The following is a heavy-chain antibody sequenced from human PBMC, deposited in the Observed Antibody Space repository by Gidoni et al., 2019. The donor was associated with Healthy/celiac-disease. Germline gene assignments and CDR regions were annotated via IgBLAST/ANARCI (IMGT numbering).Heavy chain of an antibody. Sequence: QVQLVQSGAEVEKPGSSVKVSCKASGGTFSSYAISWVRQAPGQGLEGMGGIIPIFGTANYAQKFQGKVTITADKSTSTAYMELSRLRSEDTAVYYGARGLGVVPAAMPPRDYYYYYMDVWGKGTTVTVSS. D-gene: IGHD2-2*01. CDR2: IIPIFGTA. V-gene: IGHV1-69*06. CDR3: ARGLGVVPAAMPPRDYYYYYMDV. J-gene: IGHJ6*03. CDR1: GGTFSSYA.